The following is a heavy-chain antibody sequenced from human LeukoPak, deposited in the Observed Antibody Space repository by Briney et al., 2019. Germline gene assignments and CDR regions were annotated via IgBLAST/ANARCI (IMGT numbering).Heavy chain of an antibody. J-gene: IGHJ4*02. CDR2: FYTSGST. Sequence: SETLSLTCTVSGGSISSGSYYWSWIRQPAGKGLEWIGRFYTSGSTKYNPSLKSRVTMSEDTSKNQFSLKLSSVTAADTAVYYCARGFLGDYFGSGSYNVFDYWGQGTLVTVSS. D-gene: IGHD3-10*01. CDR1: GGSISSGSYY. V-gene: IGHV4-61*02. CDR3: ARGFLGDYFGSGSYNVFDY.